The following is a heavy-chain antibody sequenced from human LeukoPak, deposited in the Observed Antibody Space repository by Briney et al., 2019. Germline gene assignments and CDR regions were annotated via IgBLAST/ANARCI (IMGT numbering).Heavy chain of an antibody. J-gene: IGHJ4*02. D-gene: IGHD2-2*01. CDR1: GYTFTSYG. CDR2: ISAYNGNT. CDR3: ARDSQHQLPLGFDY. V-gene: IGHV1-18*01. Sequence: ASVKDSCKASGYTFTSYGISWVRQAPGQGLEWMGWISAYNGNTNYAQKLQGRVTMTTDTSTSTAYMELRSLRSDDTAVYYCARDSQHQLPLGFDYWGQGTLVTVSS.